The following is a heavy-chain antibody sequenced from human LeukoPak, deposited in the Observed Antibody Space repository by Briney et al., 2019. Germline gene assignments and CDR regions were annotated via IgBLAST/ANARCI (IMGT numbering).Heavy chain of an antibody. J-gene: IGHJ4*02. CDR1: GYTFTSYG. Sequence: GASVEVSCKASGYTFTSYGISWVRQAPGQGLEWMGWISAYNGNTNYAQKLQGRVTMTTDTSTSTAYMELRSLRSDDTAVYYCARDKGGYSYGYYFDYWGQGTLVTVSS. CDR2: ISAYNGNT. CDR3: ARDKGGYSYGYYFDY. V-gene: IGHV1-18*01. D-gene: IGHD5-18*01.